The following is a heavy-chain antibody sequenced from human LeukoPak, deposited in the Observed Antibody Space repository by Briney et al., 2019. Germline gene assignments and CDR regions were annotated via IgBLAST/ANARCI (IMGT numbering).Heavy chain of an antibody. Sequence: SETLSLTCTVSGGSISSYYWSWIRQPAGKGLEWIGRIYTSGSTNYNPSLKSRVTMSVDTSKNQFSLKLSSVTAADTAVYYCARDGLYDYVWGSYRNAFDIWGQGTMVTVSS. D-gene: IGHD3-16*02. V-gene: IGHV4-4*07. J-gene: IGHJ3*02. CDR1: GGSISSYY. CDR2: IYTSGST. CDR3: ARDGLYDYVWGSYRNAFDI.